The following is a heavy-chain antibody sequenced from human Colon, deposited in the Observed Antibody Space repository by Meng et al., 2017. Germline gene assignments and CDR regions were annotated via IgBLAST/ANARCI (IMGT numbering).Heavy chain of an antibody. CDR3: ASSDYYRSDY. CDR2: TSHSGST. V-gene: IGHV4-4*02. J-gene: IGHJ4*02. Sequence: QLQESGPGLVNPSGTLSLTCAVSGGSISRSDWWSWVRQPPGKGLEWIGETSHSGSTNYSPSLKSRVTISLDKSKNQLSLKLNSVTAADTAVYYCASSDYYRSDYWGQGTLVTVSS. CDR1: GGSISRSDW. D-gene: IGHD3-22*01.